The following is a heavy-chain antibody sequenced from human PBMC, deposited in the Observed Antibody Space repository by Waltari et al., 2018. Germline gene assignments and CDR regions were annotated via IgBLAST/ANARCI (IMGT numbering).Heavy chain of an antibody. Sequence: EVQLVQSGAEVKKPGESLKISCKGSGYSFTSYWIGWVRQMPGKGLGWMGIIYPGDSETRYSPSLQPQLTISANKPISTAYLQCSRQKASDTAMYYCARRGFVDAFDIWGQATMVTDSS. CDR2: IYPGDSET. J-gene: IGHJ3*02. CDR1: GYSFTSYW. V-gene: IGHV5-51*04. D-gene: IGHD3-10*01. CDR3: ARRGFVDAFDI.